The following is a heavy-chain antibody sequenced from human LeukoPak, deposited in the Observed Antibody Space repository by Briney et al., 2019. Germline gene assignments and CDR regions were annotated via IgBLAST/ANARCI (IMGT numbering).Heavy chain of an antibody. Sequence: PGWSLRLSCAASGFTFSSYWMHWVRQAPGKGLVWVSRINSDGSSTSYADSVKGRFTISRDNAKNTLYLQMNSLRAEDTAVYYCAREHDYSNHFDYWGQGTLVTVSS. J-gene: IGHJ4*02. CDR1: GFTFSSYW. D-gene: IGHD4-11*01. CDR3: AREHDYSNHFDY. V-gene: IGHV3-74*01. CDR2: INSDGSST.